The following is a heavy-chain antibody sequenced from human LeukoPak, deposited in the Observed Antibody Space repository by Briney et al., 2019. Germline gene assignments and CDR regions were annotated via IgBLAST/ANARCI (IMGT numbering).Heavy chain of an antibody. CDR1: GGSISSYY. CDR3: GRGVRELLWFGELSAVVYYFDY. V-gene: IGHV4-59*08. Sequence: SETLSLTCTVSGGSISSYYWSWIRPPPGKGLEWIGYIYYSVSTNYNPSLKSRVTISVDTSKNQFSLKLSSVTAADTAVYYCGRGVRELLWFGELSAVVYYFDYWGQGTLVTVSS. CDR2: IYYSVST. D-gene: IGHD3-10*01. J-gene: IGHJ4*02.